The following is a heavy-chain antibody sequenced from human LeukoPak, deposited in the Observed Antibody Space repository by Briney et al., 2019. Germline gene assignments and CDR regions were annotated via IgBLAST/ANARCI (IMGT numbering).Heavy chain of an antibody. CDR3: AREPYDSSGYYFDY. D-gene: IGHD3-22*01. CDR1: GYTFTGYY. V-gene: IGHV1-2*02. J-gene: IGHJ4*02. CDR2: INPNSGGT. Sequence: GASVKVSCKASGYTFTGYYMHWVRQAPGQGLEWMGWINPNSGGTNYAQKFQGRVTMTRDTSISTAYMELSRLRSDDTAVYYCAREPYDSSGYYFDYWGQGTLVTVSS.